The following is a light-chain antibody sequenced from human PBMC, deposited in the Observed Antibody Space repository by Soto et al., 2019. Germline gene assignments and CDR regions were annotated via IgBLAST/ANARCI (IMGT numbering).Light chain of an antibody. J-gene: IGKJ3*01. CDR3: ELYTVPPRT. Sequence: PGERATLSCWACRTVDCNNLAWYHQKPGQPPRLLIHSASTRAPGIPDRFSASGAGTDFTLSISILELEDCAVYYCELYTVPPRTFGPGTKVD. CDR1: RTVDCNN. CDR2: SAS. V-gene: IGKV3-20*01.